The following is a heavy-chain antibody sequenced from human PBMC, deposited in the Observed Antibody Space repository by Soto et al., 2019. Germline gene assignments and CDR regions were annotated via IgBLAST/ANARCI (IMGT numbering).Heavy chain of an antibody. CDR2: ITWDGTNT. CDR3: AKARTTTAWTFGN. CDR1: GFTFDDHT. Sequence: DVQLVESGGVVVQPGGSLRLSCAASGFTFDDHTMSWVRQAPGKGLEWVSLITWDGTNTYYADSVKGRFSISRDNSKNSLYLQMNSLKTEDTALYYCAKARTTTAWTFGNWGEGTLVTVSS. V-gene: IGHV3-43*01. D-gene: IGHD1-1*01. J-gene: IGHJ1*01.